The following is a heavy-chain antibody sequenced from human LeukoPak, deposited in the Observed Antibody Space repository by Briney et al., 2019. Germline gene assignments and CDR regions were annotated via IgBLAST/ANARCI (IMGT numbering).Heavy chain of an antibody. CDR1: AYGFTSYG. D-gene: IGHD3-10*01. CDR2: IYPGDSDT. J-gene: IGHJ4*02. Sequence: GVSRQSSSQASAYGFTSYGVGCARAGPAKGLEWMGIIYPGDSDTRYSPSFQGQVTISADKSISTAYLQWSSLKASDTAMYYCARHEYAGSPFDYWGQGTLVTVSS. CDR3: ARHEYAGSPFDY. V-gene: IGHV5-51*01.